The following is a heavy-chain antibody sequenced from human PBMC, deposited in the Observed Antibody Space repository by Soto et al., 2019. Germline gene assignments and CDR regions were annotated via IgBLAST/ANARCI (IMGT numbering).Heavy chain of an antibody. CDR1: GFTFSSYA. D-gene: IGHD6-13*01. J-gene: IGHJ4*02. V-gene: IGHV3-23*01. CDR3: AKDVPAAGIPLFDC. Sequence: EVQLLESGGGLVQPGGSLRLSCAASGFTFSSYAMSWVRQAPGKGLEWVSSISGSGGGTYYADSVKGRFTISRDNSKNTMYLQMNSLRAEDTAVYYCAKDVPAAGIPLFDCWGQGTLVTVSS. CDR2: ISGSGGGT.